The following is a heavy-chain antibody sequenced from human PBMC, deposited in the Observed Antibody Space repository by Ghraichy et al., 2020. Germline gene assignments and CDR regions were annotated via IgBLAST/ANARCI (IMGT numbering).Heavy chain of an antibody. J-gene: IGHJ6*02. CDR1: GGSARGYY. D-gene: IGHD5-12*01. V-gene: IGHV4-34*01. Sequence: SETLSLTCGVYGGSARGYYWTWIRQPPGKGLEYIGEIDYSGGTDHNPSLRSRVTMSVDTSRNHFSLKLSSLTAADTAVYYCARATIMGGMDVWGQGTTVIVSS. CDR2: IDYSGGT. CDR3: ARATIMGGMDV.